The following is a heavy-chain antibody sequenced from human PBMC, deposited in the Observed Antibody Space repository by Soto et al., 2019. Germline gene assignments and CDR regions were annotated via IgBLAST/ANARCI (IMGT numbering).Heavy chain of an antibody. D-gene: IGHD3-10*01. Sequence: SETLSLTCAVYGGSFSGYYWSWIRQPPGKGLEWIGEINHSGSTNYNPSLKSRVTISVDTSKNQFSLKLSSVTAADTAVYYCARGSPVTMVRGVTINWFDPWGQGTLVTVSS. CDR1: GGSFSGYY. J-gene: IGHJ5*02. V-gene: IGHV4-34*01. CDR2: INHSGST. CDR3: ARGSPVTMVRGVTINWFDP.